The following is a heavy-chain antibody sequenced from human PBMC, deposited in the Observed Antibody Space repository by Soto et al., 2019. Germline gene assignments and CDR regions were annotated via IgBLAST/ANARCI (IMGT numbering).Heavy chain of an antibody. Sequence: SETPSLTCTVSGGTISSSSYYWGWIRQPPGKGLEWIGSIYYSGSTYYNPSLKSRVTISVDTSKNQFSLKLSSVTAADTAVYYCARAARGRWLQFKYWGQGTLVTVSS. J-gene: IGHJ4*02. V-gene: IGHV4-39*01. CDR2: IYYSGST. CDR1: GGTISSSSYY. D-gene: IGHD5-12*01. CDR3: ARAARGRWLQFKY.